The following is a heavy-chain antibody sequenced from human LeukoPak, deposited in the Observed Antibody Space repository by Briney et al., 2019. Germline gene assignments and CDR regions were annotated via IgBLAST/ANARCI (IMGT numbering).Heavy chain of an antibody. CDR3: ARQYCSGGSCYSFLAFDI. J-gene: IGHJ3*02. D-gene: IGHD2-15*01. Sequence: HPGGSLRLSCAASGFTFSSYDMHWVRQAPGKGLEWVAFIQYDGSNKYYADSVKGRFSISRDNAKNTLYLQMNSLRAEDTAVYYCARQYCSGGSCYSFLAFDIWGQGTMVTVSS. CDR1: GFTFSSYD. V-gene: IGHV3-30*02. CDR2: IQYDGSNK.